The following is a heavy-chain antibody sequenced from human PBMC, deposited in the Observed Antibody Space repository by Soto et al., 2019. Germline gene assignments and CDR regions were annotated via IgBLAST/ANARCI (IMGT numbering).Heavy chain of an antibody. V-gene: IGHV4-39*01. D-gene: IGHD5-12*01. J-gene: IGHJ4*02. CDR3: ARYTTSGYEGNYFDY. Sequence: SETLSLTCTVSGGSISSSSYYWGWIRQPPGKGLEWIGSIYYSGSTYYNPSLKSRVTISVDTSKNQFSLKLSSVTAADTAVYYCARYTTSGYEGNYFDYWGQGTLVTVSS. CDR2: IYYSGST. CDR1: GGSISSSSYY.